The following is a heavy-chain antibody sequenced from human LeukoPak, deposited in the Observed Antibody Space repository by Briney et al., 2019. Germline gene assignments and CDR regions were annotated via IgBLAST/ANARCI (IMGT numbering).Heavy chain of an antibody. D-gene: IGHD3-10*01. CDR3: ARDRGDWDAFDI. Sequence: GSSVKVSCKASGYTFTGYHMLWVRQAPGQGLEWMGWIDPNSGGTNYAQKFQGRVTMTRDTSITTAYMELSRLRSDDTAVYYCARDRGDWDAFDIWGQGTMVTVSS. CDR1: GYTFTGYH. CDR2: IDPNSGGT. J-gene: IGHJ3*02. V-gene: IGHV1-2*02.